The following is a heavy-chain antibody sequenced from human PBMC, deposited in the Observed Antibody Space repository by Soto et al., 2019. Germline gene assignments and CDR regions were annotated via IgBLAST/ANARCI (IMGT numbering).Heavy chain of an antibody. V-gene: IGHV1-58*01. CDR2: IVVGSGNT. CDR3: ARKIDCSGGSCQTGPRDY. J-gene: IGHJ4*02. D-gene: IGHD2-15*01. CDR1: GFTITISA. Sequence: TSVEVSCEDSGFTITISAVQWVRQDSGKRLKWIGWIVVGSGNTNYAQKFQGRVTITADKSTSTAYMELSSLRSEDTAVYYCARKIDCSGGSCQTGPRDYWGQGILVTVSS.